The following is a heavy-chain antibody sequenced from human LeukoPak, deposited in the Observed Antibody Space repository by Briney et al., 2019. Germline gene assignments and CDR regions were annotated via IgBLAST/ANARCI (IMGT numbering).Heavy chain of an antibody. Sequence: SETLSLTCTVSGGSISSSSYYWGWIRQPPGTGLEWIGSIYYSGSTYYNPSLKSRVTISADTSKNQFSLKLSSVTAADTAVYYCARQQQLVLGYFDLWGRGTLVTVSS. CDR2: IYYSGST. V-gene: IGHV4-39*01. CDR3: ARQQQLVLGYFDL. D-gene: IGHD6-13*01. J-gene: IGHJ2*01. CDR1: GGSISSSSYY.